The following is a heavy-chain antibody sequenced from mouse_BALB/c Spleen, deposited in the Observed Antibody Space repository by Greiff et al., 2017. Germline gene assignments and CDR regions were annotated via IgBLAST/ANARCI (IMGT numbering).Heavy chain of an antibody. CDR1: GFTFTDSY. CDR2: IDPANGNT. D-gene: IGHD1-1*01. Sequence: EVQLQQSGAELVKPGASVKLSCTASGFTFTDSYMHWVKQRPEQGLEWIGRIDPANGNTNYDPKFQGKATITAETSSNAAYLQLSSLTSEDTAVYYCARSSSPCFDYGGQGTTLTVSS. CDR3: ARSSSPCFDY. J-gene: IGHJ2*01. V-gene: IGHV14-3*02.